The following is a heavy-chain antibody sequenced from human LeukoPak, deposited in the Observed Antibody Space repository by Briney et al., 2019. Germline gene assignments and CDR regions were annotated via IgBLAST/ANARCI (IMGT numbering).Heavy chain of an antibody. J-gene: IGHJ4*02. V-gene: IGHV4-39*01. CDR1: GGSISSSSYY. CDR2: IYYSGST. Sequence: SETLSLTCTVSGGSISSSSYYWGWIRQPPGKGLEWLGSIYYSGSTYYNPSLKSRSTISVDTSKNQFYLKPSSVTAADTAVYYCARTYCSGGSCYLDYWGQGTLVTVSS. D-gene: IGHD2-15*01. CDR3: ARTYCSGGSCYLDY.